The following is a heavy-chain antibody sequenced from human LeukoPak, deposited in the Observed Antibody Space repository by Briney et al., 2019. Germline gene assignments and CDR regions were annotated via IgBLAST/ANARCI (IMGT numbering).Heavy chain of an antibody. CDR1: GFTFRNYA. CDR3: AKAGGYSSSWYSDY. CDR2: ISASGGST. D-gene: IGHD6-13*01. J-gene: IGHJ4*02. Sequence: GGSLRLSCVASGFTFRNYAMSWVRQAPGKGLEWVSAISASGGSTYYADSVKGRFTISRDNSKNTLYLQMNSLRAEDTAVYYCAKAGGYSSSWYSDYWGQGTLVTVSS. V-gene: IGHV3-23*01.